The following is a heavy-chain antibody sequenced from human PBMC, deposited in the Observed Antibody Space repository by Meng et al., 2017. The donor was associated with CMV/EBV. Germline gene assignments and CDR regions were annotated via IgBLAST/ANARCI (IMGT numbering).Heavy chain of an antibody. CDR1: GGSISSGDYY. V-gene: IGHV4-30-4*08. D-gene: IGHD4-23*01. CDR2: IYYSGST. Sequence: SETLSLTCTVSGGSISSGDYYWSWIRQPPGKGLEWIGYIYYSGSTYYNPSLKSRVTISVDTSKNQFSLKLSSVTAADTAVYYCARDLEGDETDYGGNSKGRSAFDIWGQGTMVTVSS. CDR3: ARDLEGDETDYGGNSKGRSAFDI. J-gene: IGHJ3*02.